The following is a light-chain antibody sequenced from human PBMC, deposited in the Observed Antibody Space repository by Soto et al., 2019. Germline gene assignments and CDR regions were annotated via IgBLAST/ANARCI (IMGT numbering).Light chain of an antibody. Sequence: DIQMTQSPSSLSASVGDRVTITCRASQSITGYLNWYQQKPGKAPKLLIYAASSLQSGVPSRFSGSGSGTDFTLTISSLQLDDFATYFCQQSLGIPYTFGQGTRLETK. V-gene: IGKV1-39*01. CDR2: AAS. J-gene: IGKJ2*01. CDR1: QSITGY. CDR3: QQSLGIPYT.